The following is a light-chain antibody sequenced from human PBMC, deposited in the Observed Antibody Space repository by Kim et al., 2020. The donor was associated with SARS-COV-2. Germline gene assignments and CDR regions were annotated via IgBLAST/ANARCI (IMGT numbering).Light chain of an antibody. CDR3: QQYNNWPLT. CDR1: QSLGSN. V-gene: IGKV3-15*01. Sequence: VMTQSPVTPSVSPGERATLSCRASQSLGSNLAWYQQKPGQAPRLLIYDASTRATGIPARFSGSGSGTEFTLTISSLQSEDFAVYFCQQYNNWPLTFGRGTKVDIK. J-gene: IGKJ4*01. CDR2: DAS.